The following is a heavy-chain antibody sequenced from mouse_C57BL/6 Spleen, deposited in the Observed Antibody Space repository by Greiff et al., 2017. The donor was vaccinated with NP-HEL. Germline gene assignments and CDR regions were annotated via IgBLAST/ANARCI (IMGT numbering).Heavy chain of an antibody. Sequence: VQLQQSGPELVKPGASVKISCKASGYTFTDYYMNWVKQSPGKSLEWIGDINPNNGGTSYNQKFKGKATLTVDKSSSTAYMELRSLTSEDSAVYYCERDYGSSYAMEDWGQGTSVTVAS. CDR2: INPNNGGT. V-gene: IGHV1-26*01. CDR1: GYTFTDYY. D-gene: IGHD1-1*01. J-gene: IGHJ4*01. CDR3: ERDYGSSYAMED.